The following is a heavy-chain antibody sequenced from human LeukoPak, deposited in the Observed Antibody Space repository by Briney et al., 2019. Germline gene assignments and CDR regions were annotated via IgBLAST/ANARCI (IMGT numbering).Heavy chain of an antibody. D-gene: IGHD3-10*01. Sequence: GVLRLSCAGSGFTFSSYDMTWVRQPPGKGLEWIGEIYHSGSTNYNPSLKSRVTISVDKSKNQFSLKLSSVTAADTAVYYCARDLFGVLRYWGQGTLVTVSS. CDR2: IYHSGST. CDR3: ARDLFGVLRY. J-gene: IGHJ4*02. V-gene: IGHV4-4*02. CDR1: GFTFSSYDM.